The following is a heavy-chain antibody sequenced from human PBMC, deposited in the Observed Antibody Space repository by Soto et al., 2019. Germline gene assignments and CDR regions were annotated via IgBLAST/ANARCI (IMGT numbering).Heavy chain of an antibody. CDR1: GFTFSRNG. J-gene: IGHJ4*01. V-gene: IGHV3-30*18. CDR2: ISHDRRNI. D-gene: IGHD6-13*01. CDR3: AKDRDRSWYFDE. Sequence: QIQLVESGGGVVQPGRSLRLSCTASGFTFSRNGMHWVRQAPGKGLEWVAVISHDRRNIYYADSVKGRFTISRDNSKNTPYLQMDSLTAEDTAVYFCAKDRDRSWYFDEWGHGTLVTVSS.